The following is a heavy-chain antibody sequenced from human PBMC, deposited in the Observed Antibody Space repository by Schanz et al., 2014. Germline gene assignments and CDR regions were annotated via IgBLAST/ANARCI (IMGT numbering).Heavy chain of an antibody. J-gene: IGHJ5*02. CDR3: ARQYSGWSRFDP. Sequence: QVQLQESGPGLVKPSETLSLTCTISGVSITNNYWAWVRQPPGKGLEWIGFIYYSGSTNYNPSLKSRATIPVDMSKKQFALTLTCDTAADTGVYYCARQYSGWSRFDPWGQGIRVTVSS. D-gene: IGHD6-19*01. CDR1: GVSITNNY. CDR2: IYYSGST. V-gene: IGHV4-59*08.